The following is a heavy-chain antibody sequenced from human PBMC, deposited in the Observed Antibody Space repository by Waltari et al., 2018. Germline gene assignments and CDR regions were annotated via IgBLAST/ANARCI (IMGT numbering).Heavy chain of an antibody. D-gene: IGHD2-15*01. Sequence: QVQVEESGGDLVEPGGSLRLSCEASGFSFSDYYMRWFRQAPGKGLEWVSYIGANGHKINADSVKGRFTISRDNAKNSLYLQMNSLTVEDSAVYFCARGLLNAYTFDFWGQGTLVTVSS. J-gene: IGHJ4*02. V-gene: IGHV3-11*06. CDR3: ARGLLNAYTFDF. CDR1: GFSFSDYY. CDR2: IGANGHK.